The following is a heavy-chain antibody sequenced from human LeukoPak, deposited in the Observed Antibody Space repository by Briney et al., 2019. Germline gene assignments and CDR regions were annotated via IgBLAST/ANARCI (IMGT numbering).Heavy chain of an antibody. Sequence: GESLKISCKGSGYSFTNYWIGWVRQMPGKGLEWMGIIYPGDSDTRYGPSFQGQVTISADKSISTAYLQWSSLKASDTAMYYCARRGEYSNGLDYYFDYWGQGTLVTVSS. CDR1: GYSFTNYW. V-gene: IGHV5-51*01. CDR3: ARRGEYSNGLDYYFDY. J-gene: IGHJ4*02. CDR2: IYPGDSDT. D-gene: IGHD4-11*01.